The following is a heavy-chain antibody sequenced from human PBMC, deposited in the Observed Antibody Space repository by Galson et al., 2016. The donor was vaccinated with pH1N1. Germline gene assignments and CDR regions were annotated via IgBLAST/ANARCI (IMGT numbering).Heavy chain of an antibody. CDR2: ISGSGFTT. V-gene: IGHV3-23*01. Sequence: SLRLSCAASGLTFSSYAMSWVRQAPGKGLEWVSTISGSGFTTFFADSVKGRFTISRDNSKNTFHLQLNSLRAEDTAIYYCAKGGHYSSFDYWGQGVLVTVSS. CDR1: GLTFSSYA. CDR3: AKGGHYSSFDY. D-gene: IGHD4-11*01. J-gene: IGHJ4*02.